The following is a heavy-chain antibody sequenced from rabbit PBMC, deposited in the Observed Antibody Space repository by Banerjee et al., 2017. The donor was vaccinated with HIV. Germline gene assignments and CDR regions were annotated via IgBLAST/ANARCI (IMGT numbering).Heavy chain of an antibody. J-gene: IGHJ3*01. V-gene: IGHV1S40*01. CDR2: IYGGSSGTT. Sequence: QSLEESGGDLVKPGASLTLTCTASGFSFSSGYYMCWVRQAPGKGLQWIACIYGGSSGTTYYASWAKGRFTISKTSSTTVTLQMTSLTAADTATCFCARGSAYAGAGYALWGQGTLVTVS. CDR1: GFSFSSGYY. D-gene: IGHD4-2*01. CDR3: ARGSAYAGAGYAL.